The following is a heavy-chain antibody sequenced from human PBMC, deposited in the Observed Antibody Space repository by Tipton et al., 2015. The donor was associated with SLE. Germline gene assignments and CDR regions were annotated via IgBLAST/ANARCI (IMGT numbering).Heavy chain of an antibody. Sequence: SLRLSCAASGFTFDDYAMHWVRQAPGKGLEWVSGISWNSGSIGYADSVKGRFTISRDNAKNSLYLQMNSLRAEDTALYYCAKDMTVWVGSMDVWVQGTTVTVSS. J-gene: IGHJ6*02. D-gene: IGHD1-1*01. CDR3: AKDMTVWVGSMDV. CDR1: GFTFDDYA. CDR2: ISWNSGSI. V-gene: IGHV3-9*01.